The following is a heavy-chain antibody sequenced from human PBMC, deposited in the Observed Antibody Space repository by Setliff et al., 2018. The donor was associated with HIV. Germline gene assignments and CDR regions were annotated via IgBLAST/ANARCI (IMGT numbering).Heavy chain of an antibody. D-gene: IGHD3-10*01. V-gene: IGHV1-24*01. CDR1: GYTLAALS. Sequence: ASVKVSCKVFGYTLAALSIHWVRQAPGKGLAWMGGFDPEDGERINAEKFQGRVTITRDTSANTAYMELSSLRSEETAVYYCARGKGVGGVIITGGLDVWGQGTTVTVSS. CDR2: FDPEDGER. J-gene: IGHJ6*02. CDR3: ARGKGVGGVIITGGLDV.